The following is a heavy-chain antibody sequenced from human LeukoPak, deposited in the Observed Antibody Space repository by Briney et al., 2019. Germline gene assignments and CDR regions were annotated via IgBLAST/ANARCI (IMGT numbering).Heavy chain of an antibody. CDR2: VNPDSGGT. V-gene: IGHV1-2*02. J-gene: IGHJ4*02. Sequence: ASVKVSCKASGYTFTGYYLHWVRQAPGQGLEWMGWVNPDSGGTNYAQTFQGRVTMTTDTSTSTAYMELRSLRSDDTAVYYCARDYRTGFDYWGQGTLVTVSS. CDR3: ARDYRTGFDY. D-gene: IGHD7-27*01. CDR1: GYTFTGYY.